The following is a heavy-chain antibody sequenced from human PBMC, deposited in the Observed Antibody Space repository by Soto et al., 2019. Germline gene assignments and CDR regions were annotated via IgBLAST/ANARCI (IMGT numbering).Heavy chain of an antibody. V-gene: IGHV3-7*03. Sequence: PGGSLRLSCAASGFTFSSYWMSWVRQAPGKGLEWVANIKQDGSEKYYVDSVKGRFTISRDNAKNSLYLQMNSLRAEDTAVYYCARDFNYYDSSGIDYWGQGTLVTVSS. CDR1: GFTFSSYW. D-gene: IGHD3-22*01. J-gene: IGHJ4*02. CDR3: ARDFNYYDSSGIDY. CDR2: IKQDGSEK.